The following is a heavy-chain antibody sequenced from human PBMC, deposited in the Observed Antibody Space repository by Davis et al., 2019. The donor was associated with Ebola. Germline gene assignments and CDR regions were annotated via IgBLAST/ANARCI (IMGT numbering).Heavy chain of an antibody. CDR1: GASVSSYY. V-gene: IGHV4-59*02. CDR2: IYYTGTT. CDR3: ARTVADPKVAWFDP. J-gene: IGHJ5*02. D-gene: IGHD6-19*01. Sequence: MPSETLSLTCTVSGASVSSYYWSWLRQPPGKGLEWIGYIYYTGTTNYNPSLKSRVTISVDTSKNQFSLKLTSVTTADTAVYYCARTVADPKVAWFDPWGQGTLVTVSS.